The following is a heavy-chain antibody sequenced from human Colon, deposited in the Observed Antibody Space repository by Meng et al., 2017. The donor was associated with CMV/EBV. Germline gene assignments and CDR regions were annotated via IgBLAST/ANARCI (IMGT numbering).Heavy chain of an antibody. V-gene: IGHV4-31*02. D-gene: IGHD1-26*01. Sequence: VSCGSISQGGYYWGWIRQFPGRGLDWIGYIYYTGETFYNPSLKGRLTIAPDTSKNQLSLNLRFMTVADAATYYCVRSRVGHSSPFDFWGHGTLVTVSS. CDR3: VRSRVGHSSPFDF. CDR2: IYYTGET. J-gene: IGHJ4*01. CDR1: CGSISQGGYY.